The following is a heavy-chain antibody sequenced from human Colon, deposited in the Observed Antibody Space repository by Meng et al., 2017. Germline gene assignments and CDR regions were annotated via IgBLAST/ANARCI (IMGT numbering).Heavy chain of an antibody. V-gene: IGHV1-2*02. Sequence: ASVKVSCKASGYTFTGYSMHWVRQAPGQGLEWMGWIHPNSGGTNYAQKLQGRVTMTRDTSISTAYMGLSRLRSDDTAVYYWARGVSIVATIPLEAFDIWGQGTMVTVSS. J-gene: IGHJ3*02. CDR1: GYTFTGYS. CDR3: ARGVSIVATIPLEAFDI. D-gene: IGHD5-12*01. CDR2: IHPNSGGT.